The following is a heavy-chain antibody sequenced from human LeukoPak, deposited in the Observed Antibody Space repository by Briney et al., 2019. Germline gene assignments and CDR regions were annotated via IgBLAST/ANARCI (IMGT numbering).Heavy chain of an antibody. D-gene: IGHD6-13*01. V-gene: IGHV3-9*01. Sequence: PGGSLRLSCAASGFTFDDYAMHWVRQAPGKGLEWVSGISWNSGSIGYADSVKGRFTISRDNAKNSLYLQMNSLRAEDTALYYCAKGLRYSSSWYDYWGQGTLVTVSS. CDR1: GFTFDDYA. CDR2: ISWNSGSI. J-gene: IGHJ4*02. CDR3: AKGLRYSSSWYDY.